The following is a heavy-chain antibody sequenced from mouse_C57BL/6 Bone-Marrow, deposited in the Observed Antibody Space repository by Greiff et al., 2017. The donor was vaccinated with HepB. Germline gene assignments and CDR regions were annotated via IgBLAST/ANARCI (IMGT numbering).Heavy chain of an antibody. CDR1: GFTFSDYY. CDR2: ISNGGGST. V-gene: IGHV5-12*01. Sequence: EVKLMESGGGLVQPGGSLKLSCAASGFTFSDYYMYWVRQTPEKRLEWVAYISNGGGSTYYPDTVKGRFTISRDNAKNTLYLQMSRLKSEDTAMYYCARFDYGGQGTTLTFSS. J-gene: IGHJ2*01. CDR3: ARFDY.